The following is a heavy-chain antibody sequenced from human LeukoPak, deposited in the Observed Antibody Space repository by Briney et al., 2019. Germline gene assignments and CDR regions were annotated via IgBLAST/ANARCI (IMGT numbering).Heavy chain of an antibody. Sequence: PGGSLRLSCTASGFTFSSYSMTWVRQAPGKGLEWVSAISGSGGTTYYADSVKGRFTFSRDNSKNTLYLQMNSLRAEDTAIYYCAKAGDSSGWFGFWGQGTLVTVSS. J-gene: IGHJ4*02. D-gene: IGHD6-19*01. CDR3: AKAGDSSGWFGF. CDR1: GFTFSSYS. V-gene: IGHV3-23*01. CDR2: ISGSGGTT.